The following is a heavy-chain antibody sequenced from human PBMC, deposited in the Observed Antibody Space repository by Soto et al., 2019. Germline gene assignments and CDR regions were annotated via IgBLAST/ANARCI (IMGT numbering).Heavy chain of an antibody. V-gene: IGHV4-30-4*01. J-gene: IGHJ4*02. CDR2: IYYTGST. Sequence: SETLSLTCSVSGGSINNYEYYWTWIRQPPGEGLEWIGHIYYTGSTSYNPSLKSRVTISLDTSKNQFSLKVNSVSAADTAVYYCARDRRNSPDFFHSSGPGTLLTVS. CDR1: GGSINNYEYY. CDR3: ARDRRNSPDFFHS.